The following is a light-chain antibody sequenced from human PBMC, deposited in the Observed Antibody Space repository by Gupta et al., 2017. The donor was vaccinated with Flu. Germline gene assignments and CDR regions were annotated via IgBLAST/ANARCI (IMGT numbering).Light chain of an antibody. V-gene: IGKV3-11*01. Sequence: EIVLTQSPATLSLSPGERAALSCRASQSVGSNLAWYQHKPGQAPRLLIYNASNRATGIPTRFSGSGSGTDFTLTISSLEPEDFAVYYCLQRTNWAFTFGHGTKVDIE. CDR1: QSVGSN. CDR3: LQRTNWAFT. CDR2: NAS. J-gene: IGKJ3*01.